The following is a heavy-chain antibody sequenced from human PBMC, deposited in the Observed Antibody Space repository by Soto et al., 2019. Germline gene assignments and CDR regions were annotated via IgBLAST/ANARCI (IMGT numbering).Heavy chain of an antibody. CDR2: IYWDDDK. Sequence: QSTLKESGPTLVKPTQTLTLTCTFSGFSLSTSGVGVGWIRQPPGKALEWLALIYWDDDKRYSPSLTSRLTITQDTSKTQEVLTMTNMDPVDTATYYCAHVLVVVANYGMDVWGQGTTVTVSS. D-gene: IGHD2-15*01. CDR1: GFSLSTSGVG. CDR3: AHVLVVVANYGMDV. J-gene: IGHJ6*02. V-gene: IGHV2-5*02.